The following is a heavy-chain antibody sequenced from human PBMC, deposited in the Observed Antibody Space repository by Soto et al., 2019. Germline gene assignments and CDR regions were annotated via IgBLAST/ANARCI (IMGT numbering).Heavy chain of an antibody. CDR3: ARGGHCSSTSCYLGYYYYGMDV. Sequence: EVQLVESGGGLVQPGGSLRLSCAASRFTFSTYEMNWVRQAPGKGLEWVSYISSSGSTIYYADSMKGRFTISRDNAKNSLYLQMNSLRAEDTAVYYCARGGHCSSTSCYLGYYYYGMDVW. J-gene: IGHJ6*01. CDR2: ISSSGSTI. D-gene: IGHD2-2*01. CDR1: RFTFSTYE. V-gene: IGHV3-48*03.